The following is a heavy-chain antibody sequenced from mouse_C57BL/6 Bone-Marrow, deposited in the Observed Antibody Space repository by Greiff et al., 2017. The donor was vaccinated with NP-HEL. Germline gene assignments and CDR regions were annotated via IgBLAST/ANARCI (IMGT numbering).Heavy chain of an antibody. CDR3: ARDLWSPFAY. Sequence: EVMLVESGGGLVQSGRSLRLSCATSGFTFSDFYMEWVRQAPGKGLEWIAASRNKANDYTTEYSASVKGRFIVSRDTFQSILYLQMNALRAEDTAIYYCARDLWSPFAYWGQGTLVTVSA. CDR2: SRNKANDYTT. D-gene: IGHD1-1*02. V-gene: IGHV7-1*01. CDR1: GFTFSDFY. J-gene: IGHJ3*01.